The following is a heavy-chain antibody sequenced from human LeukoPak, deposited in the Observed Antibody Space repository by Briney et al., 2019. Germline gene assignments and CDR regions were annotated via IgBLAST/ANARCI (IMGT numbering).Heavy chain of an antibody. J-gene: IGHJ6*04. CDR3: ASPSMVRGVDYYYYGMDV. CDR2: IIPSFGTA. Sequence: SVKVSCKASAGTFSSYAISLVRQAPGQGLEWMGGIIPSFGTANYEQKFQGRVTITADESTSTAYMELSSLRSEDTAVYDCASPSMVRGVDYYYYGMDVWGKGTTVTVSS. D-gene: IGHD3-10*01. V-gene: IGHV1-69*13. CDR1: AGTFSSYA.